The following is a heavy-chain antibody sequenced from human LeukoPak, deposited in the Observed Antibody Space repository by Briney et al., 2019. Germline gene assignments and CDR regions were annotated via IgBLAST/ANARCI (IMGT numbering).Heavy chain of an antibody. V-gene: IGHV1-8*01. CDR1: GYKFTRD. Sequence: ASVKVSCKASGYKFTRDINWMRQAPGQGLEWMGWMNPASGNAEYAQKFQGRVTMTRDNSISTAYMELRSLRSEDTAVYYCARGAVSPDCNGGSCYTFDYLGQGTLVTVSS. D-gene: IGHD2-15*01. CDR3: ARGAVSPDCNGGSCYTFDY. J-gene: IGHJ4*02. CDR2: MNPASGNA.